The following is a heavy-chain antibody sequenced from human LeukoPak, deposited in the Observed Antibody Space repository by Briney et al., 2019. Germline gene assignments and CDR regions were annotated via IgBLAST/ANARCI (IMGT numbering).Heavy chain of an antibody. CDR1: GFSFSSYG. CDR3: ARDRKYCTTISCFNWFDP. CDR2: IWYDGSNK. J-gene: IGHJ5*02. V-gene: IGHV3-33*01. D-gene: IGHD2-2*01. Sequence: GRSLRLSCAASGFSFSSYGMHWVRQAPGKGLEWVAVIWYDGSNKYYADSVKGRFTISRDMSKNTLYLQMNSLRAGDTAVYYCARDRKYCTTISCFNWFDPWGQGTLVTVSS.